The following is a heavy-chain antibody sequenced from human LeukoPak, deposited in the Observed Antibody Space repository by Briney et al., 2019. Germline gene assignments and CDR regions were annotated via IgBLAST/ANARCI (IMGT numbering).Heavy chain of an antibody. V-gene: IGHV3-30*03. D-gene: IGHD6-13*01. CDR1: GFTFSSYG. J-gene: IGHJ4*02. CDR3: GRDPQPRVLSGPVDH. Sequence: GRSLRLSCAASGFTFSSYGMHWVRQAPGKGLEWVAIISYDGSYQNYGDSVKGRFTISRDNSKNTVYLQMNNLRGEDAAVYFCGRDPQPRVLSGPVDHWGQGILVTVSS. CDR2: ISYDGSYQ.